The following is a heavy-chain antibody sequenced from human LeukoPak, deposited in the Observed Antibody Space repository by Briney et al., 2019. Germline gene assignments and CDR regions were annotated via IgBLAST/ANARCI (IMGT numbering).Heavy chain of an antibody. J-gene: IGHJ5*02. CDR3: ASQYNWNYDWFDP. CDR1: GGTFSSYA. Sequence: SVKVSCKASGGTFSSYAISWVRQAPGQGLEWMGRIIPIFGTANYAQKFQGRVTITTDESTSTAYMELSSLRSEDTAVYYCASQYNWNYDWFDPWGQGTLVTVSS. D-gene: IGHD1-7*01. V-gene: IGHV1-69*05. CDR2: IIPIFGTA.